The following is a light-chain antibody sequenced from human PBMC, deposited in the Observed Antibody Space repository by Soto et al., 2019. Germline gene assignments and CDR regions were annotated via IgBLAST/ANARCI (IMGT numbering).Light chain of an antibody. CDR2: AAS. V-gene: IGKV1-39*01. J-gene: IGKJ1*01. CDR3: QQSYSTPRT. Sequence: DIRMTRSRSSLSASVVDIWTITCLASQSISSYLNWYQQKPGKAPKLLIYAASSLQSGVPSRFSGSGSGTDFTLTISSLQPEDFATYYCQQSYSTPRTFGQGTKVDIK. CDR1: QSISSY.